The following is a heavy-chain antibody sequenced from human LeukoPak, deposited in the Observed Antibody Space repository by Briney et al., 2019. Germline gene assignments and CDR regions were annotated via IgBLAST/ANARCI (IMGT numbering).Heavy chain of an antibody. CDR3: ARLIAVAGNCNFDY. Sequence: GGSLRLSCAASGFTFSSYWMTWVRQAPGKGLEWVANIKEDGSEKYYVDSVKGRFTISRDNAKNSLYLQMNSLRAEDTAVYYCARLIAVAGNCNFDYWGQGTLVTVSS. V-gene: IGHV3-7*01. CDR1: GFTFSSYW. J-gene: IGHJ4*02. D-gene: IGHD6-19*01. CDR2: IKEDGSEK.